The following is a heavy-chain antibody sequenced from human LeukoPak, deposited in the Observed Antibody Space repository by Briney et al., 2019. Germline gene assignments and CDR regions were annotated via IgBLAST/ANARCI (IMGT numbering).Heavy chain of an antibody. V-gene: IGHV4-34*01. CDR3: ARGGYSYGYFDY. CDR2: INHSGST. CDR1: GGSFGGYY. Sequence: WDPVSLMFAVIGGSFGGYYWSCLRQPPGKELKWIGEINHSGSTNYNPSLKSRVTTSVDTSKNQFSLKLGSVTAADTAVYYCARGGYSYGYFDYWGQGTLVTVSS. J-gene: IGHJ4*02. D-gene: IGHD5-18*01.